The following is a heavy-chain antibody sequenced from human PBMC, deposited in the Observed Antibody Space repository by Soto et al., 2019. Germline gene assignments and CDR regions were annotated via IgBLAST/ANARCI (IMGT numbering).Heavy chain of an antibody. CDR3: TSPVLRFLEWLGV. J-gene: IGHJ6*02. V-gene: IGHV3-49*03. CDR1: GFTFGDYA. CDR2: IRSKAYGGTT. D-gene: IGHD3-3*01. Sequence: GGSLRLSCTASGFTFGDYAMSWFRQAPGKGLEWVGFIRSKAYGGTTEYAASVKGRFTISRDDSKSIAYLQMNSLKTEDTAVYYCTSPVLRFLEWLGVWGQGTTVTVSS.